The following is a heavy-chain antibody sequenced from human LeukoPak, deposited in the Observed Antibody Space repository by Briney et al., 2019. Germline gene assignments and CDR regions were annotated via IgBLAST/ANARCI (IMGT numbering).Heavy chain of an antibody. CDR3: AGLVGRYSSGLYYYYFDY. Sequence: SETLSLTCTVSGDSINSLDLWSWVRQPPGKGLEWIGEMYLSGTTHSNPSVKSRVTISINKSKNQFFLNLSSVAAADTAVYYCAGLVGRYSSGLYYYYFDYWGQGTLVTVSS. CDR1: GDSINSLDL. J-gene: IGHJ4*02. CDR2: MYLSGTT. V-gene: IGHV4-4*02. D-gene: IGHD3-22*01.